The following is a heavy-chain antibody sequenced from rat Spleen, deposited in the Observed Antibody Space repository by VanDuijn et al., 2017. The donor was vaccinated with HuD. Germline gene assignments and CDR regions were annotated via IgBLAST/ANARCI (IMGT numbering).Heavy chain of an antibody. Sequence: EVQLVESGGGLVQPGRSLKLSCAASGFTFSDYNMAWVRQAPKKGLEWVATISYDGSSTYYRDSVKGRFTLSRDNAKSTLYLQMGSLRSEDTATYYCTRHGPHWSFDFWGPGTMVTVSS. CDR1: GFTFSDYN. CDR3: TRHGPHWSFDF. CDR2: ISYDGSST. J-gene: IGHJ1*01. V-gene: IGHV5-7*01. D-gene: IGHD3-1*01.